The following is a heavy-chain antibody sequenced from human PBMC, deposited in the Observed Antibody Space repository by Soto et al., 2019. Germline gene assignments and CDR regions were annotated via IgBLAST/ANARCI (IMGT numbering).Heavy chain of an antibody. D-gene: IGHD3-9*01. V-gene: IGHV3-23*01. CDR2: ISGTGRVT. J-gene: IGHJ1*01. CDR1: EFTFSSYA. CDR3: AKDVHYDIVTGIEYFHH. Sequence: GGSLRLSCAASEFTFSSYAMSWVRQAPGKGLEWVSGISGTGRVTNYAESVKGRFTISRDNPKSTLFLQMNGLRPEDTAVYYCAKDVHYDIVTGIEYFHHWGQGTLVTVSS.